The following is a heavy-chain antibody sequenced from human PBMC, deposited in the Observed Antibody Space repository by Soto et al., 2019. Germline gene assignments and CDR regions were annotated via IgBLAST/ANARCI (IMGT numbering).Heavy chain of an antibody. V-gene: IGHV4-61*01. CDR3: ARGAVVVTAILPDY. CDR2: IYYRGST. Sequence: PSETLSLTCTVSGGSVSSGSYYWSWIRQPPGKGLEWIGYIYYRGSTNYNPSLKSRVTISVDPSKNQFSLKLNSVTAGDTAVYYCARGAVVVTAILPDYWGQGILVTVSS. D-gene: IGHD2-21*02. J-gene: IGHJ4*02. CDR1: GGSVSSGSYY.